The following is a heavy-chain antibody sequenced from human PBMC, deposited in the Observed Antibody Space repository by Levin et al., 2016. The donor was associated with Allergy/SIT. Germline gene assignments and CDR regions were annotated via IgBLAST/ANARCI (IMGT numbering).Heavy chain of an antibody. V-gene: IGHV1-3*01. D-gene: IGHD6-13*01. CDR2: INAGNGNT. CDR3: ARPRIAAAEANLDAFDI. Sequence: WVRQAPGQRLEWMGWINAGNGNTKYSQKFQGRVTITRDTSASTAYMELSSLRSEDTAVYYCARPRIAAAEANLDAFDIWGQGTMVTVSS. J-gene: IGHJ3*02.